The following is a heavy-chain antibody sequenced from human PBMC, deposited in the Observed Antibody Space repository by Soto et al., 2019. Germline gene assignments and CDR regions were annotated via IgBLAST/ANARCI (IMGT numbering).Heavy chain of an antibody. CDR1: GGTFSSYA. Sequence: QVQLVQSGAEVKKPGSSVKVSCKASGGTFSSYAISWVRQAPGQGLEWMGGIIPIFGTANYAQKFQGRVTISAAESTSTAYMELSSLRSEDTAVYYWARERSGYDYRGYYLDYWGQGTLVTVSS. CDR3: ARERSGYDYRGYYLDY. D-gene: IGHD5-12*01. J-gene: IGHJ4*02. CDR2: IIPIFGTA. V-gene: IGHV1-69*12.